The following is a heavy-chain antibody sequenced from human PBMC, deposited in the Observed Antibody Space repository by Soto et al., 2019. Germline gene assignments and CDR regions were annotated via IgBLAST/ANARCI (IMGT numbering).Heavy chain of an antibody. CDR2: INNSGST. V-gene: IGHV4-34*01. CDR1: GGSFSGYY. CDR3: ARGGGTNGDYYYYGMDV. J-gene: IGHJ6*02. D-gene: IGHD2-15*01. Sequence: PSETLSLSCAVYGGSFSGYYWSWIRQPPGKGLEWIGEINNSGSTNYNPSLKSRVTISVDTSKNQFSLKLSSVTAADTAVYYCARGGGTNGDYYYYGMDVWGQGTTVTVSS.